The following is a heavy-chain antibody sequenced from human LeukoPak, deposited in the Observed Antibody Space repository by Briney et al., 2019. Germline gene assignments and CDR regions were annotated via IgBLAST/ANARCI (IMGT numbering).Heavy chain of an antibody. V-gene: IGHV3-7*03. CDR3: AKEGRSLQTY. D-gene: IGHD5-24*01. J-gene: IGHJ4*02. CDR2: IKEDGTET. CDR1: GXXFSSXW. Sequence: SLRLSXXXSGXXFSSXWMSWVRLAPGKGLEWVANIKEDGTETYYVDSVKGRFTISRDNAKNSLYLQMNSLRVEDTAVYYCAKEGRSLQTYWGQGTLVTVSS.